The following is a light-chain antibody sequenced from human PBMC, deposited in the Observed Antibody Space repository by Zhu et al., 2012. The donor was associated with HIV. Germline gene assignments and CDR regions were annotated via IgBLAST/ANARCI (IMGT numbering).Light chain of an antibody. Sequence: DIQLTQSPSFLSASVGDRVTITCRASQGISNRLAWYHQKAGKAPKLLIYEASSLETGVPSRFSGSGSETEFTLTISSLQPDDFASYSCQQYYTPSYTFGQGTKLQIK. V-gene: IGKV1-5*03. CDR1: QGISNR. J-gene: IGKJ2*01. CDR2: EAS. CDR3: QQYYTPSYT.